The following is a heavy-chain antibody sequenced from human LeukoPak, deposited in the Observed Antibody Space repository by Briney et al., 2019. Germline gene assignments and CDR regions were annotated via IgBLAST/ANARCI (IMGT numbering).Heavy chain of an antibody. Sequence: PSETLSLTCAVYGGSFSGYYWSWIRQPPGKGLEWIGEINHSGSTNYNPSLKSRVTISVDTSKNQFSLKLSSVTAADTAVYYCARDLTTVVTPYFDCWGQGTLVTVSS. V-gene: IGHV4-34*01. CDR1: GGSFSGYY. J-gene: IGHJ4*02. D-gene: IGHD4-23*01. CDR3: ARDLTTVVTPYFDC. CDR2: INHSGST.